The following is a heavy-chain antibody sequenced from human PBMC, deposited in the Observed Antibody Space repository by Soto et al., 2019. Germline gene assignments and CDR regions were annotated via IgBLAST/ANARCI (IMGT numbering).Heavy chain of an antibody. CDR2: IHYSGTT. V-gene: IGHV4-59*08. D-gene: IGHD6-19*01. Sequence: SETLSLTCTVSGGSISSDYWSWIRQPPGKGLEWIGYIHYSGTTNYNPSLKSRVTISLDTSKNQFSLKLTSVTAADTAVYYCARLVAVVGRVDSWGQGTLVTVSS. J-gene: IGHJ4*02. CDR3: ARLVAVVGRVDS. CDR1: GGSISSDY.